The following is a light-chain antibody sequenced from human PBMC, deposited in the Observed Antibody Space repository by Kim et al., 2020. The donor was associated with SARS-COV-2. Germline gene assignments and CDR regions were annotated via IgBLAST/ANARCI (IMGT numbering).Light chain of an antibody. V-gene: IGKV4-1*01. J-gene: IGKJ1*01. CDR3: QQYYSTPPT. Sequence: GTIKTKSSHSVLYSSNKKRYLALDKRKPGETPKLLIYWASTRESGVPDRFSGRGSGADFTLTISSLQAEDVAVYYSQQYYSTPPTFGQGT. CDR2: WAS. CDR1: HSVLYSSNKKRY.